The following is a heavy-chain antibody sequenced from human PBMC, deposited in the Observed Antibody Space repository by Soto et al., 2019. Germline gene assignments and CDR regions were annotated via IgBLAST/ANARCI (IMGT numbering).Heavy chain of an antibody. D-gene: IGHD3-16*02. V-gene: IGHV3-21*01. CDR3: ARDDDGRYPSNNFDM. CDR2: ISSTSRFI. J-gene: IGHJ3*02. Sequence: GGSLRLSCAVPESIFNTYGFNWVRQAPGKVLEWVSYISSTSRFIYYADSVLGRSTISRENAKSTLHLQMTGLTAADTAVYYCARDDDGRYPSNNFDMCGQGTMVTVSS. CDR1: ESIFNTYG.